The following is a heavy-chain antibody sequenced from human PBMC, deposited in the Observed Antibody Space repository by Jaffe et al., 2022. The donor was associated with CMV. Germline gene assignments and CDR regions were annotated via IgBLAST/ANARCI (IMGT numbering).Heavy chain of an antibody. CDR3: TKGWIYGVLFDY. V-gene: IGHV3-23*01. Sequence: EVQMLESGGALVEPGGSLRLSCAASGFTFRSYAVSWVRQAPGKGLEWVSSISDHSATIFYADFAKGRFTISRDNSKNTLYLQMNNLRVEDTAVYYCTKGWIYGVLFDYWGQGTLVTVSS. CDR1: GFTFRSYA. J-gene: IGHJ4*02. D-gene: IGHD4-17*01. CDR2: ISDHSATI.